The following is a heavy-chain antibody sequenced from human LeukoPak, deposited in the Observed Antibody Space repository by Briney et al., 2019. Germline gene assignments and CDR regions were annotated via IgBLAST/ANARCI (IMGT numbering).Heavy chain of an antibody. CDR3: AKDTIPYGSGSYRMDV. Sequence: GGSLRLSCAASGFTFSSYGMHWVRQAPGQGLEWGAVISYDGSNKYYADSVKGRFTISRDNSKNTLYLQMNSLRAEDTAVYNSAKDTIPYGSGSYRMDVCGKASSVTVPS. CDR2: ISYDGSNK. CDR1: GFTFSSYG. D-gene: IGHD3-10*01. V-gene: IGHV3-30*18. J-gene: IGHJ6*04.